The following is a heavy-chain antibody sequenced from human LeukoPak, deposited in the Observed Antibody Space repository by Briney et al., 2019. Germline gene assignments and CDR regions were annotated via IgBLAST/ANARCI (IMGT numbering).Heavy chain of an antibody. V-gene: IGHV3-48*01. CDR1: GFTFSSYS. J-gene: IGHJ4*02. D-gene: IGHD6-25*01. CDR3: AREASGGSNDY. CDR2: ISSSSSTI. Sequence: GGSLRLSWAASGFTFSSYSMNWVSQAPGKGLEWVSYISSSSSTIYYADSVKGRFTISRDNAKNSLYLQMNSLRAEDTAVYYCAREASGGSNDYWGQGTLVTVSS.